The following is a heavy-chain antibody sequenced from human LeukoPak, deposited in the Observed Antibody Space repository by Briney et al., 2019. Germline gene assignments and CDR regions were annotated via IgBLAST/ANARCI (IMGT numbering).Heavy chain of an antibody. Sequence: SETLSLTCTVSGGSISSYYWSWIRQPAGKGLEWIGRIYTSGSTNYNPSLKSRVTMSVDTSKNQFSLKLSSVTAADTAVYYCARVAHYYYYYYMDVWGEGTTVTVSS. V-gene: IGHV4-4*07. CDR2: IYTSGST. CDR1: GGSISSYY. J-gene: IGHJ6*03. CDR3: ARVAHYYYYYYMDV.